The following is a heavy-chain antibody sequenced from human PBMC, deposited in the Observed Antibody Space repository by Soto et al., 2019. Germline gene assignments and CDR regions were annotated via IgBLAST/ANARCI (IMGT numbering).Heavy chain of an antibody. D-gene: IGHD3-9*01. J-gene: IGHJ3*02. CDR2: IYYSGST. Sequence: SETLSLTCAVSGGSISSGDYYWSWIRQPPGKGLEWIGYIYYSGSTYYNPSLKSRVTISVDTSKNQFSLKLSSVTAADTAVYYCARALILTGYYIHDAFDIWGQGTMVTVSS. V-gene: IGHV4-30-4*02. CDR3: ARALILTGYYIHDAFDI. CDR1: GGSISSGDYY.